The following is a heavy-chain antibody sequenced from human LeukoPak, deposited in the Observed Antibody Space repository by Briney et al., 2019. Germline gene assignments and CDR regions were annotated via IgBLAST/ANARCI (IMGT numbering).Heavy chain of an antibody. Sequence: PGGSLRLSCAASGFTFSSYSMNWVRQAPGKGLEWVSSITSSSSYIYYADSVKGRFTISRDNAKNSLYLQLNSLRAEDTAVYYCARLDSYFDILTGQDYYLDYWGQGTLVTVSS. J-gene: IGHJ4*02. CDR1: GFTFSSYS. CDR3: ARLDSYFDILTGQDYYLDY. CDR2: ITSSSSYI. V-gene: IGHV3-21*01. D-gene: IGHD3-9*01.